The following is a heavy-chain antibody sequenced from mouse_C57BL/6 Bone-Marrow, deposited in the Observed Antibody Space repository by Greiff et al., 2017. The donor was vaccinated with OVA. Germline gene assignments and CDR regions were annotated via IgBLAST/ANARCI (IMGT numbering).Heavy chain of an antibody. CDR2: IYPGSGST. CDR3: ASITAVEAHWYFDV. CDR1: GYTFTSYW. V-gene: IGHV1-55*01. D-gene: IGHD1-1*01. J-gene: IGHJ1*03. Sequence: QVQLQQPGAELVKPGASVKMSCKASGYTFTSYWITWVKQRPGQGLEWIGDIYPGSGSTNYNQKFKSKATLTVDTSSSTAYMQLSSLTSEDSAVYDCASITAVEAHWYFDVWGTGTTVTVSS.